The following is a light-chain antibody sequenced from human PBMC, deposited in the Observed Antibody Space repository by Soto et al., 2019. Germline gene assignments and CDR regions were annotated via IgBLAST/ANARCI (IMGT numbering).Light chain of an antibody. J-gene: IGLJ1*01. Sequence: QSVLTQPPSASGTPGQRVTISCSGSSSNIGSNTVNWYQQLPGTAPKLLIYSNNQRPSGVPDRFSGSKSGTSASLAISGLQSEDEADYYGAAGDDSLNGHYVFGTGTKLTVL. V-gene: IGLV1-44*01. CDR2: SNN. CDR3: AAGDDSLNGHYV. CDR1: SSNIGSNT.